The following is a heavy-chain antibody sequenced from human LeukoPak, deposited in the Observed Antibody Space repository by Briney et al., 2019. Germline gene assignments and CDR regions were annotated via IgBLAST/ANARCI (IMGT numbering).Heavy chain of an antibody. D-gene: IGHD1-14*01. Sequence: GGSLRLSCAASGFTFSSYGMHWVRQAPGKGLEWVSLIYSGGAIRYADSVKGRFTISRDSSKNTLFLQMNDLTVEDTARYYCARRPGNWGQGILVTVSS. CDR1: GFTFSSYG. CDR3: ARRPGN. CDR2: IYSGGAI. J-gene: IGHJ4*02. V-gene: IGHV3-53*01.